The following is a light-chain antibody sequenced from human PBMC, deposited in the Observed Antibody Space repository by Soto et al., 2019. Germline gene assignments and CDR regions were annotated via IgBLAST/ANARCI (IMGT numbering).Light chain of an antibody. CDR3: QQYSDSPPT. CDR2: GAP. V-gene: IGKV3-20*01. J-gene: IGKJ1*01. Sequence: SDLALSPGSLSLPPLDSATLSSGGSLSLVARDFAWYHQKPGQAPRLLIVGAPDRATGIPDRFSGSGSGTDFTLTIDRLEPEDFAMYYCQQYSDSPPTFGQGTKVDIK. CDR1: LSLVARD.